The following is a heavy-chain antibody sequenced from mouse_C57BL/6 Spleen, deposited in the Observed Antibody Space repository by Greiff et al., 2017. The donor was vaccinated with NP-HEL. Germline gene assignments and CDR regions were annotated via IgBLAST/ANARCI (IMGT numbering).Heavy chain of an antibody. J-gene: IGHJ2*01. Sequence: QVQLQQSGAELVKPGASVKLSCKASGYTFTSYWMHWVKQRPGQGLEWIGMIHPNSGSTNYNEKFKSKATLTVDKSSSTAYMQLSSLTSEDSAVYYCARGGYYGSSPIFDYWGQGTTLTVSS. V-gene: IGHV1-64*01. D-gene: IGHD1-1*01. CDR3: ARGGYYGSSPIFDY. CDR2: IHPNSGST. CDR1: GYTFTSYW.